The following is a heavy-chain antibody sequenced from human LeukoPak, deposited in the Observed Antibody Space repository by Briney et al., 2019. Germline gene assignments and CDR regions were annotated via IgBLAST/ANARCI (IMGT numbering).Heavy chain of an antibody. Sequence: GGSLRLSCAASGFTFSSYGMHWVRQAPGKGLEWVAFIRYDGSNKYYADSVKGRFTISRNNSKNTLYLQMNSLRAEDTAVYYCAKPLILEQQWNFDYWGQGTLVTVSS. D-gene: IGHD3-3*01. CDR1: GFTFSSYG. J-gene: IGHJ4*02. CDR2: IRYDGSNK. CDR3: AKPLILEQQWNFDY. V-gene: IGHV3-30*02.